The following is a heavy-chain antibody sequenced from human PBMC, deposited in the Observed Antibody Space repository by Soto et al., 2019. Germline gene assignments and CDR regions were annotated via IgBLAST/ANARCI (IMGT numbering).Heavy chain of an antibody. CDR3: TKSRGDGYKWGLGLDQ. J-gene: IGHJ5*02. D-gene: IGHD3-10*01. V-gene: IGHV3-33*03. Sequence: QERLVDSGGGVVQPGRSLRLSCAASGFTFSDYGMHWVRQAPGKGLEWVALIWHDGINKFYGDSVRGRFTISRDISKNTLYLQMNSLRPEDTAVYYCTKSRGDGYKWGLGLDQWGQGTRVTVSS. CDR2: IWHDGINK. CDR1: GFTFSDYG.